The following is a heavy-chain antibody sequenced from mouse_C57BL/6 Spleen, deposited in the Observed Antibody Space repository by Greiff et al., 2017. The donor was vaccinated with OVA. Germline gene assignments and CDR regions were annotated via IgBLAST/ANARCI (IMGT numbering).Heavy chain of an antibody. CDR2: IDPSDSYT. Sequence: VQLKQPGAELVMPGASVKLSCKASGYTFTSYWMHWVKQRPGQGLEWIGEIDPSDSYTNYNQKFKGKSTLTVDKSSSTAYMQLSSLTSEDSAVYYCATGIYYGNYGYFDYWGQGTTLTVSS. CDR3: ATGIYYGNYGYFDY. J-gene: IGHJ2*01. CDR1: GYTFTSYW. V-gene: IGHV1-69*01. D-gene: IGHD2-1*01.